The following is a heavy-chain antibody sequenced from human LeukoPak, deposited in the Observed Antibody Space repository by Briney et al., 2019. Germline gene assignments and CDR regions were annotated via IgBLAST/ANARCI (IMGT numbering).Heavy chain of an antibody. Sequence: PGGSLRLSCAASALTFSSYSMNWGPQAPGRGVGWVSSISSSGSYIYYADSVRGRFTISRDNAKNSLYLQMNSLRAEDTAVYYCARVGPWVNPDYYYYYMDVWSKGTTVTVSS. V-gene: IGHV3-21*01. CDR3: ARVGPWVNPDYYYYYMDV. CDR2: ISSSGSYI. CDR1: ALTFSSYS. J-gene: IGHJ6*03. D-gene: IGHD1-14*01.